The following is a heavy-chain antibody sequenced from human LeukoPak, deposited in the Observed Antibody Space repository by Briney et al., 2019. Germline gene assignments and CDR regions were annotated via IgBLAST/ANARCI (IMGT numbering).Heavy chain of an antibody. CDR2: IKQDGSEK. CDR1: GFTFSSYW. D-gene: IGHD4-17*01. Sequence: PGGSLRLSCAASGFTFSSYWMSWVRQAPGKGLEWVANIKQDGSEKYYVDSVKGRFTISRDNAKNSLYLQMNSLRAEDTAVYYCARGPPFYGDHEPDYWGQGTLVTVSS. CDR3: ARGPPFYGDHEPDY. V-gene: IGHV3-7*01. J-gene: IGHJ4*02.